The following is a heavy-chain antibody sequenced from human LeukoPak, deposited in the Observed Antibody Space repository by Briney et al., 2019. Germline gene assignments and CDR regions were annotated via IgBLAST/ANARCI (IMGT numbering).Heavy chain of an antibody. V-gene: IGHV4-59*01. Sequence: SETPSLTCTVSGGSISSYYWSWIRQPPGKGLEWIGYIYYSGSTNYNPSLKSRVTISVDTSKNQFSLKLSSVTAADTAVYYCARVSVLVGATTPLDAFDIWGQGTMVTVSS. D-gene: IGHD1-26*01. J-gene: IGHJ3*02. CDR3: ARVSVLVGATTPLDAFDI. CDR1: GGSISSYY. CDR2: IYYSGST.